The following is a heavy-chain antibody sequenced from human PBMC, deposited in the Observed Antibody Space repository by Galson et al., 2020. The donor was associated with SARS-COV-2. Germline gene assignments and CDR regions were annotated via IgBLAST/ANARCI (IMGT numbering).Heavy chain of an antibody. D-gene: IGHD1-26*01. V-gene: IGHV3-30*18. CDR3: AKVIVTGSGRENAFDF. CDR2: ISYDETNK. Sequence: GGSLRLSCAASGFAFTNYVMHWVRQAPGKGLEWVAFISYDETNKYYADSVKGRFTISRDNSQNTLYLQMNSLRPEDTAVYYCAKVIVTGSGRENAFDFWGQGTMVTVSS. CDR1: GFAFTNYV. J-gene: IGHJ3*01.